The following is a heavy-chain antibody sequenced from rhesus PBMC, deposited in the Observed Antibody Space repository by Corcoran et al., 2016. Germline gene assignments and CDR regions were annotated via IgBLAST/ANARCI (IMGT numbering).Heavy chain of an antibody. Sequence: EVQLVASGAGLVQPGGSMRLSCAASGFTFTNSGMRWVRPAPWRGKAGGDTADDAASVKGRCTSARDDAKNTLDLQMNSLKTEDTAGYDCTNTYYEDDYGYDYTEYFEFWGQGALVTVSS. CDR3: TNTYYEDDYGYDYTEYFEF. CDR2: KAGGDTA. J-gene: IGHJ1*01. CDR1: GFTFTNSG. V-gene: IGHV3-30*02. D-gene: IGHD3-9*01.